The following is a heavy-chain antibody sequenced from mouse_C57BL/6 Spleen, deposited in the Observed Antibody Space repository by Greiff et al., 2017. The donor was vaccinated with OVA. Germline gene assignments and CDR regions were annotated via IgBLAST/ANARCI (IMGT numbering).Heavy chain of an antibody. J-gene: IGHJ2*01. Sequence: VQLQQSGPELVKPGASVKISCKASGYSFTSYYIHWVKQRPGQGLEWIGWIYPGSGNTKYNEKFKGKATLTADTSSSTAYMQLSSLTSEDSAVYYCASGNYGFFDCWGQGTTLTVSS. CDR3: ASGNYGFFDC. CDR2: IYPGSGNT. V-gene: IGHV1-66*01. CDR1: GYSFTSYY. D-gene: IGHD2-1*01.